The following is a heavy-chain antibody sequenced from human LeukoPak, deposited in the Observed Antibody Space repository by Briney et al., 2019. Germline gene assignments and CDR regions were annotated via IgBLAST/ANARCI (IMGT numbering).Heavy chain of an antibody. J-gene: IGHJ4*02. Sequence: SETLSLTCTVSGGSISSSSYYWGWIRQPPGKGLEWIGSIYYSGSTYYNPSLKSRVTISVDTSKNQFSLKLSSVTAADTAVYYCARVVVPAVRGLYYFDYWGQGTLVTVSS. D-gene: IGHD2-2*01. CDR1: GGSISSSSYY. V-gene: IGHV4-39*01. CDR3: ARVVVPAVRGLYYFDY. CDR2: IYYSGST.